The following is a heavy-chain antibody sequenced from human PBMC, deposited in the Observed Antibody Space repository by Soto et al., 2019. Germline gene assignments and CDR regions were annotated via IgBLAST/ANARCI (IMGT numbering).Heavy chain of an antibody. D-gene: IGHD2-15*01. J-gene: IGHJ4*02. V-gene: IGHV1-18*01. Sequence: QVQLVQSGAEVKKPGASVKVSCKASGYTFTSYGISWGRQAPGQGLEWMGWISAYNGNTNHAQKLQGIVTMTTDTSTSTDYMELMSLRSDDTAVYYCARSGCSGGSCSAYYFYYWGQGTLVTVSS. CDR3: ARSGCSGGSCSAYYFYY. CDR1: GYTFTSYG. CDR2: ISAYNGNT.